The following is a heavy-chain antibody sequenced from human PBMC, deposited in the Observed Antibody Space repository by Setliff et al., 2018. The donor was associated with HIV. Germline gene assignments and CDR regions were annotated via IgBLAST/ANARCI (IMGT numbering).Heavy chain of an antibody. D-gene: IGHD6-19*01. CDR2: IRSKANGGTT. CDR3: SRAQDSSGWYLYFYSGMDV. V-gene: IGHV3-49*04. Sequence: GGSLRLSCTASGFSFGDYAMSWVRQAPGKGLEWVGFIRSKANGGTTEDAASVKGRFTISREDSKSIAYLQMNSLKTEDTAVYYCSRAQDSSGWYLYFYSGMDVWGQGTTVTVSS. CDR1: GFSFGDYA. J-gene: IGHJ6*02.